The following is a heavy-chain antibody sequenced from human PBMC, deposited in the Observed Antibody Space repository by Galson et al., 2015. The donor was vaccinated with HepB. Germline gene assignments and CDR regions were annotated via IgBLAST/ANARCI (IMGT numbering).Heavy chain of an antibody. Sequence: SVKVSCKASGYTLTSYGISWVRQAPGQGLEWMGWISANNGNTNYAQKFQGRVTMTTDTSTSTAYMELRSLRSDDSAVYYCARDVESGSYYDYWGQGTLVTVSS. J-gene: IGHJ4*02. CDR2: ISANNGNT. CDR1: GYTLTSYG. V-gene: IGHV1-18*01. D-gene: IGHD3-10*01. CDR3: ARDVESGSYYDY.